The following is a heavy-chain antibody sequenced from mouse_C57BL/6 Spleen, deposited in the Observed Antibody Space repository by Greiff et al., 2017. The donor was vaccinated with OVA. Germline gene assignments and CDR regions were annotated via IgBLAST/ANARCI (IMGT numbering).Heavy chain of an antibody. CDR3: ARDSRYAMDY. V-gene: IGHV5-16*01. Sequence: EVKLVESEGGLVQPGSSMKLSCTASGFTFSDYYMAWVRQVPEKGLEWVANINYDGSSTYYLDSLKSRFIISRDNATNILYLQMSRLKSEDTATYYCARDSRYAMDYWGQGTSVTVSS. J-gene: IGHJ4*01. CDR2: INYDGSST. CDR1: GFTFSDYY.